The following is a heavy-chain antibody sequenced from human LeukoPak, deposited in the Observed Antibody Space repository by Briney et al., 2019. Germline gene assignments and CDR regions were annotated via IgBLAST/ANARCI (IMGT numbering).Heavy chain of an antibody. CDR3: ARGDCSSTSCYTTDFDY. CDR2: IIPIFGTA. D-gene: IGHD2-2*02. CDR1: GGTFSSYA. J-gene: IGHJ4*02. V-gene: IGHV1-69*05. Sequence: ASVKVSCKASGGTFSSYAISWVRQAPGQGLEWMGGIIPIFGTANYAQKFQGRVTMTRDTSTSTVYMELSSLRSEDTAVYYCARGDCSSTSCYTTDFDYWGQGTLVTVSS.